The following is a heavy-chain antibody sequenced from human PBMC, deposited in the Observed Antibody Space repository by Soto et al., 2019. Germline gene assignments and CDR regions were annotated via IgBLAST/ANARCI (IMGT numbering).Heavy chain of an antibody. V-gene: IGHV4-31*03. J-gene: IGHJ6*02. CDR3: ARVRDSFGLDV. D-gene: IGHD2-15*01. CDR1: GGSITGAYY. Sequence: SETLSLTCNVSGGSITGAYYWNWIRQHPGKGLQWIGSIHYRRSTYYNPPLKSRITISLDRSNNQFSLNLSSVTAADTAVYYCARVRDSFGLDVWGQGTTVTVSS. CDR2: IHYRRST.